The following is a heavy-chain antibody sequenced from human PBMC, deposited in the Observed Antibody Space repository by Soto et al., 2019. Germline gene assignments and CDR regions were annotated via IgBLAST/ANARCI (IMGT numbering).Heavy chain of an antibody. V-gene: IGHV4-38-2*01. D-gene: IGHD3-16*01. CDR2: IFHTGTT. CDR1: GDSIIGIYH. Sequence: PSETLSLTCAVSGDSIIGIYHWAWIRQPPGRSLEWIASIFHTGTTYYTPSLKSRVTISVDTSKNQFSLRLSSVTAADSAVYFCARVPSPFDYYYAMDVWGQGTTVTVSS. CDR3: ARVPSPFDYYYAMDV. J-gene: IGHJ6*02.